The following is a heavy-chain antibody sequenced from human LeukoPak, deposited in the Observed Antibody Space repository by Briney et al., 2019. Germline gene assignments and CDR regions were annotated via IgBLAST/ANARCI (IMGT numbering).Heavy chain of an antibody. CDR2: IARRGHRT. CDR3: VKEVIYSSWVSFDS. Sequence: PGGSLRLSCAASGFTFDAYSMHWVRQAPGEGLEWVSLIARRGHRTFYADSVEGRFTISRDNSRNSLYLHMSSLRTEDTALYYCVKEVIYSSWVSFDSWGRGTLVTVSS. D-gene: IGHD4-11*01. V-gene: IGHV3-43*01. CDR1: GFTFDAYS. J-gene: IGHJ4*02.